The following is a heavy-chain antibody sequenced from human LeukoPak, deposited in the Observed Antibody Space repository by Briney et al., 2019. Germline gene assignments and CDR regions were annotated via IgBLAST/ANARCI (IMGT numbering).Heavy chain of an antibody. D-gene: IGHD3-3*01. CDR3: AKALSYDFWSGRPFDY. J-gene: IGHJ4*02. CDR2: IYYSGST. V-gene: IGHV4-39*01. CDR1: GGSISSSSYY. Sequence: PSETLSLTCTVSGGSISSSSYYWGWIRQPPGKGLEWIGSIYYSGSTYYNPSLKSRVTISVDTSKNQFSLKLSSVTAADTAVYYCAKALSYDFWSGRPFDYWGQGTLVTVSS.